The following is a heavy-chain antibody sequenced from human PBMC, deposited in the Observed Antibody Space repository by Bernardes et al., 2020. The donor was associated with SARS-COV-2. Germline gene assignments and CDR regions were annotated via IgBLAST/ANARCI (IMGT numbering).Heavy chain of an antibody. V-gene: IGHV4-59*11. CDR2: IYHTGKT. CDR1: GDSITSHY. J-gene: IGHJ6*02. Sequence: SETLSLTRSVSGDSITSHYWTWIRQPPGKRLEWIGSIYHTGKTNYNPSLKSRVTMSLDMSKNQFSLELTSVTAADTAVYYCARDQDAYFYYYGMDAWGQGTTVTVSS. CDR3: ARDQDAYFYYYGMDA.